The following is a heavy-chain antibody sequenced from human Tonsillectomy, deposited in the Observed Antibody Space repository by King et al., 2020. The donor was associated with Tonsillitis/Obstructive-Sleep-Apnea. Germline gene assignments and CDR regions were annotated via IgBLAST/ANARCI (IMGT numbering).Heavy chain of an antibody. CDR1: GGSISSYY. D-gene: IGHD4-17*01. Sequence: VQLQESGPGLVKPSETLSLTCTVSGGSISSYYWSWIRQPPGKGLEWIGYIYYSGSTNYNPSLKSRVTISVDTSKNQFSLKLSSVTAADTAVYYCARVWDYGDHWFDPWGQGTLVTVSS. CDR3: ARVWDYGDHWFDP. J-gene: IGHJ5*02. CDR2: IYYSGST. V-gene: IGHV4-59*01.